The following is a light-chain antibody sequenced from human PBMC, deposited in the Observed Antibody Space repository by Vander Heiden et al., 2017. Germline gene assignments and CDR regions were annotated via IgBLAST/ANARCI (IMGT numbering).Light chain of an antibody. V-gene: IGLV1-51*01. CDR2: DNV. CDR3: GSWDDRLRAYV. CDR1: TSNIGNNS. J-gene: IGLJ1*01. Sequence: QSLLTQPPSVSTAPGQKLSISCSGNTSNIGNNSVSWYQQFPGAAPKLLMYDNVQRHSGIPDRFSGSQSGTSATLDIAGLQTGDEADYYCGSWDDRLRAYVFGTATKVTVL.